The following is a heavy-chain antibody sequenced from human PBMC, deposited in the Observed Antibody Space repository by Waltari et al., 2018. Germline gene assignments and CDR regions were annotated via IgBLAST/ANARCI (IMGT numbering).Heavy chain of an antibody. CDR2: IRSKANSYAT. Sequence: EVQLVESGGGLVQPGGSLKLPWAASGFTFGGSLRPWVRQASGKGLEWVGRIRSKANSYATAYAASVKGRFTISRDDSKNTAYLQMNSLKTEDTAVYYCTRLEWFDPWGQGTLVTVSS. J-gene: IGHJ5*02. CDR1: GFTFGGSL. V-gene: IGHV3-73*02. CDR3: TRLEWFDP.